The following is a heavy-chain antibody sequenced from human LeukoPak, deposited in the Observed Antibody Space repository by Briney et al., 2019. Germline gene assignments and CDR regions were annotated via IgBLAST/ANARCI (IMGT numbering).Heavy chain of an antibody. D-gene: IGHD4-23*01. CDR1: GFSFSSYS. Sequence: GGSLRLSCAASGFSFSSYSMNWVRQAPGKGLEWVTYISGSSSRIYYADSVKGRFTISRDNAKTSLYLQMNSLRAEDTAVYYCASAPPDYGGYTNDYWGQGTLVTVSS. J-gene: IGHJ4*02. CDR2: ISGSSSRI. CDR3: ASAPPDYGGYTNDY. V-gene: IGHV3-48*01.